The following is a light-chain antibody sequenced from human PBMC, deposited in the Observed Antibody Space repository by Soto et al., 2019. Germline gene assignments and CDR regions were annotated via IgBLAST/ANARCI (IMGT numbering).Light chain of an antibody. V-gene: IGKV3-20*01. Sequence: EIVLTQSPGTLSLSPGERATLSCRASHTISSSYLAWYQQKPGQAPRLLMYGISRRATGIPDRFSGSGSGTDFTLTITRLEPKDFAVYSCQQYVTSSPRTFGQGTKVKIK. CDR2: GIS. CDR1: HTISSSY. CDR3: QQYVTSSPRT. J-gene: IGKJ1*01.